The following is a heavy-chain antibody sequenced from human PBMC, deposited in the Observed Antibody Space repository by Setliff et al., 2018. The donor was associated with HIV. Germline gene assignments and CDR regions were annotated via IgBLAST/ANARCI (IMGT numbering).Heavy chain of an antibody. CDR2: MTASGSKI. J-gene: IGHJ6*03. V-gene: IGHV3-48*03. Sequence: GGSLRLSCAASGFTFSIYEMNWVRQAPGKGLEWVSYMTASGSKIYYADSVKGRFTISRDNAKNSLYLQMNSLRAEDTAVNYCARVSGATRDYYYYYMDVWGKGTTVTVSS. D-gene: IGHD1-26*01. CDR3: ARVSGATRDYYYYYMDV. CDR1: GFTFSIYE.